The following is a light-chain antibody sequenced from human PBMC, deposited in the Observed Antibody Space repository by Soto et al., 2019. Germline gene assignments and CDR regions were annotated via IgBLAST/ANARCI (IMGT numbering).Light chain of an antibody. CDR1: QSISKW. Sequence: IQMTQSPSTLSSSLGDRVTMTCRASQSISKWLAWYQQKPGTAPKLLIYDASNLESGVTSRFSGSGSGTEFTLTIRSMPPDDFATYYCQQYNSYWTFGQGTKVDIK. V-gene: IGKV1-5*01. CDR3: QQYNSYWT. CDR2: DAS. J-gene: IGKJ1*01.